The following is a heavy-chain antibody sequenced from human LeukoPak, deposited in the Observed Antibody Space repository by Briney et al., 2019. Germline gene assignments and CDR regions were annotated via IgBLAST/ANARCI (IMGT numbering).Heavy chain of an antibody. J-gene: IGHJ4*02. Sequence: PGGSLRLSCAASGFTVSNNYMNWVRQAPGKGLEWVSLIYSGGDTHYADSVKGRFTISRDSSKNTLYLQMNSLRAEDTAVYYCTTVGDWGQGTLVTVSS. CDR1: GFTVSNNY. CDR3: TTVGD. V-gene: IGHV3-66*01. CDR2: IYSGGDT.